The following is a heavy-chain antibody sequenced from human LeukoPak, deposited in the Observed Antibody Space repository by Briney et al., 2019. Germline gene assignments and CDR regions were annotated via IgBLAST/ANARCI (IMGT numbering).Heavy chain of an antibody. V-gene: IGHV3-30-3*01. D-gene: IGHD1-26*01. CDR3: ARDPARIVGATTDFDY. CDR1: GFTFSSYV. CDR2: ISYGGSNK. Sequence: GRSLRLSCAASGFTFSSYVMHWVRQAPGKGLEWVAVISYGGSNKYYADSVKGRFTISRDNSKNTLYLQMNSLRAEDTAVYYCARDPARIVGATTDFDYWGQGTLVTVSS. J-gene: IGHJ4*02.